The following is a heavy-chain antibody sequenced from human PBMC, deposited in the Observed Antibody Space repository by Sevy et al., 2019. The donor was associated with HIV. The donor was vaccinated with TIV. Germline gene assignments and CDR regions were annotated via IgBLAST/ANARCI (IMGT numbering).Heavy chain of an antibody. CDR3: AKHCSHYFDNSGYGEAFEI. D-gene: IGHD3-22*01. V-gene: IGHV4-39*01. J-gene: IGHJ3*02. CDR1: GGSISSSIYY. Sequence: SETLSLTCSVSGGSISSSIYYWGWIRQSPGKGLEWFGSIHYSGSTYYNLSLKSRVTISVDTSKNQFSLKMSSMTAADTAVYYCAKHCSHYFDNSGYGEAFEIWGQGTRVTVSS. CDR2: IHYSGST.